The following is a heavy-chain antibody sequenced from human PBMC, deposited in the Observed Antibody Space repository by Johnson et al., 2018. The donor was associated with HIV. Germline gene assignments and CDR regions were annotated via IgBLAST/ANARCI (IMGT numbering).Heavy chain of an antibody. D-gene: IGHD6-6*01. CDR1: GFTFRSYG. CDR2: VSYDGTNE. CDR3: AKVHIAARWSDAFDI. V-gene: IGHV3-30*18. Sequence: QVQLVESGGGLAQPGGSLKVSCVASGFTFRSYGMHWVRQAPGKGLEWVAFVSYDGTNEFYADSVKGRFTVSRDSSKNTLFLQMNSLRAEDTAVYFCAKVHIAARWSDAFDIWGQGTMVTVSS. J-gene: IGHJ3*02.